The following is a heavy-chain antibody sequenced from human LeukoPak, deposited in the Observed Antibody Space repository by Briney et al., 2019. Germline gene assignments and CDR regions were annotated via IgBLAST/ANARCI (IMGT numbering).Heavy chain of an antibody. J-gene: IGHJ6*02. CDR3: ARDGGSGIRYDNYIYYGMDV. Sequence: GGSLRLSCAASGFTVSSNYMSWGRQAPGKGLEWVSAISGSGGSTYYADSVKGRFTISRDNSKNTVDLQMDSLRVEDTAVYFCARDGGSGIRYDNYIYYGMDVWGQGTRVTVSS. CDR1: GFTVSSNY. D-gene: IGHD3-16*01. CDR2: ISGSGGST. V-gene: IGHV3-53*01.